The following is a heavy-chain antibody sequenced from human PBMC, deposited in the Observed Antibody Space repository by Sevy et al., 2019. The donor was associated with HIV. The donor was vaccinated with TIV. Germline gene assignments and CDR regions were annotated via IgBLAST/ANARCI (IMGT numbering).Heavy chain of an antibody. D-gene: IGHD2-2*02. V-gene: IGHV1-24*01. CDR2: FDPEDGET. Sequence: ASVKVSCKVSGYTLTELSMHWVRQAPGKGLEWRGGFDPEDGETIYAQKFQGRVTMTEDTSTDTAYMELSSLRSEDTAVYYCATQSWGIVVVPAAIVPGAFDIWGQGTMVTVSS. J-gene: IGHJ3*02. CDR3: ATQSWGIVVVPAAIVPGAFDI. CDR1: GYTLTELS.